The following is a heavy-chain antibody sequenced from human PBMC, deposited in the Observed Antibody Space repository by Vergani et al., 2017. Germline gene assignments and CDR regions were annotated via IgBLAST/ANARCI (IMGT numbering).Heavy chain of an antibody. D-gene: IGHD2/OR15-2a*01. CDR2: ISGHGDRT. V-gene: IGHV3-23*01. CDR1: GCTSSNSA. Sequence: EVHLLESGGGQVEGGGSLRLSCVASGCTSSNSAMSWVRQTSGKGREWVSAISGHGDRTYYADSVKGRFTISRDNSKNTVYLQMNSLKAEDRATYYCAREERSNTSPFVGDWGQGTLVTV. CDR3: AREERSNTSPFVGD. J-gene: IGHJ4*02.